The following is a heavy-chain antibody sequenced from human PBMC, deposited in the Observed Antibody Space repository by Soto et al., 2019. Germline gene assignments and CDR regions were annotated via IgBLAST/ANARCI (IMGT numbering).Heavy chain of an antibody. CDR2: ISAYNGNT. Sequence: GASVKVSCKASGYTFTSYGISWVRQAPGQGLEWMGWISAYNGNTNYAQKLQGRVTMTTDTSTSTAYMELRSLRSDDTAVYYCAREVDILTGYYYYYGMDVWGQGNTVTVSS. CDR1: GYTFTSYG. CDR3: AREVDILTGYYYYYGMDV. J-gene: IGHJ6*02. D-gene: IGHD3-9*01. V-gene: IGHV1-18*01.